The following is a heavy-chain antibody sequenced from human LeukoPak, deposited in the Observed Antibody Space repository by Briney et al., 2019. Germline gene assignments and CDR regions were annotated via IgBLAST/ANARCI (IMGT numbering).Heavy chain of an antibody. J-gene: IGHJ4*02. CDR2: INTDGSST. Sequence: PGGSLRLSCAASGFTFSSSWMHWVRQAPGKGLVWVSRINTDGSSTNYADSVKGRFTISRDNAKNSLYLQMNSLRAEDTALYYCAKDVNFDWLFTFDYWGQGTLVTVSS. V-gene: IGHV3-74*01. CDR3: AKDVNFDWLFTFDY. CDR1: GFTFSSSW. D-gene: IGHD3-9*01.